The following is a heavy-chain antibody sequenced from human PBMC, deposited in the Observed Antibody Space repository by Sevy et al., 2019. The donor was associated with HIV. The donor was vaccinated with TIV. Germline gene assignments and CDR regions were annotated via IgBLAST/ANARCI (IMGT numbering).Heavy chain of an antibody. V-gene: IGHV1-46*01. CDR2: INPSSGSI. J-gene: IGHJ1*01. CDR1: GYVFTSYY. D-gene: IGHD3-3*02. CDR3: ARGMSAFHFFD. Sequence: ASVKVSCKASGYVFTSYYINWVRQAPGQGLEWMGTINPSSGSISYSQKIQGRVTMTRDTSTSTVYMELNSLRSDDTAKYYCARGMSAFHFFDWGQRTLVTVSS.